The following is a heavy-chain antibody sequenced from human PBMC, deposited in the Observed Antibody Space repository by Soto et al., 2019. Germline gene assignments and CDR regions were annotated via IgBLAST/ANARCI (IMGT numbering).Heavy chain of an antibody. D-gene: IGHD4-17*01. V-gene: IGHV1-69*01. CDR3: ARAPYEDYAVPEPNYFDS. Sequence: QVQLVQSGTEVKKPGSWVRVSCKSSGGTFSTLAVSWVRQAPGQGLEWMGGIIPIFGRPVYAQKFQGRVTTTADESTSIVYMELSSLSSEDTAVYYCARAPYEDYAVPEPNYFDSWGQATLVTVSS. CDR2: IIPIFGRP. CDR1: GGTFSTLA. J-gene: IGHJ4*02.